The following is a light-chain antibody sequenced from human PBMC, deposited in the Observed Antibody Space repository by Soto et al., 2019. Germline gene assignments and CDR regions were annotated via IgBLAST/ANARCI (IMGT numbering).Light chain of an antibody. V-gene: IGKV3-15*01. CDR2: GAS. J-gene: IGKJ2*01. CDR1: QSVSTN. Sequence: EIEMTQSPATLPVSPGERATLSCRVSQSVSTNLACYQQKPGHAPRLLIYGASTRAPGFPARLTGSQSGTEFTLTIRSLQSEDFAVYYCQQYNDWTSNTFGQGTKLEIK. CDR3: QQYNDWTSNT.